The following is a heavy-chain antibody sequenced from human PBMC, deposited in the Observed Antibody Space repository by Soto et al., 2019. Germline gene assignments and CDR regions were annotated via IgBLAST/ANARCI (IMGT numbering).Heavy chain of an antibody. CDR1: WDRVSSNSAA. CDR2: TYYRSKWYN. D-gene: IGHD6-6*01. Sequence: SQTLLLTCAISWDRVSSNSAAWNWIRPSPSRGLEWLGRTYYRSKWYNDYAVSVKSRITINPDTSKNQFSLQLNSVTPEDTAVYYWARSYSSSSHFDYWGQGTLVTVSS. V-gene: IGHV6-1*01. CDR3: ARSYSSSSHFDY. J-gene: IGHJ4*02.